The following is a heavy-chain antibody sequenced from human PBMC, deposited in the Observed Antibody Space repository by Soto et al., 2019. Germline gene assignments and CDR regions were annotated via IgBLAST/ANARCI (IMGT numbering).Heavy chain of an antibody. CDR1: GFTFSSYA. Sequence: QVQLVESGGGVVQPGRSLRLSCAASGFTFSSYAMHWVRQAPGKGLEWVAVISYDGSNKYYADSVKGRFTISRDNSKNTLYLQMNSLRAEDTAVYYCAREILSWGLDYWGQGTLFTVSS. D-gene: IGHD3-16*01. V-gene: IGHV3-30-3*01. CDR2: ISYDGSNK. CDR3: AREILSWGLDY. J-gene: IGHJ4*02.